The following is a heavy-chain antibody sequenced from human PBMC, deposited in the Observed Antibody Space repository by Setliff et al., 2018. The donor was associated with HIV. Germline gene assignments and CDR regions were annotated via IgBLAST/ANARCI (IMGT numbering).Heavy chain of an antibody. J-gene: IGHJ4*02. V-gene: IGHV4-4*07. CDR3: ARGGSTLVRGTTPGFGY. CDR2: IYASGIT. D-gene: IGHD3-10*01. Sequence: ASETLSLTCTVSGDSIRSYYWSWVRQSAGKELEWIGHIYASGITTYNPSLASRVTISVDTSKTRFSLRLTSVTATDTAVYYCARGGSTLVRGTTPGFGYWGQGTLVTVSS. CDR1: GDSIRSYY.